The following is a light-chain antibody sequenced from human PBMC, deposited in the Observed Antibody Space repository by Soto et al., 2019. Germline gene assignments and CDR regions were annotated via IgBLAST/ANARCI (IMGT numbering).Light chain of an antibody. CDR3: QQRSTFT. Sequence: EIVLTQSPATLSLSPGERATLSCRASQSVSGYLAWYQQKPGQAPRLLIYDASNKATGIPARFSVSGSGTDFTLTISSLEPEDFAVYYCQQRSTFTFGQGTRLEIK. V-gene: IGKV3-11*01. J-gene: IGKJ5*01. CDR2: DAS. CDR1: QSVSGY.